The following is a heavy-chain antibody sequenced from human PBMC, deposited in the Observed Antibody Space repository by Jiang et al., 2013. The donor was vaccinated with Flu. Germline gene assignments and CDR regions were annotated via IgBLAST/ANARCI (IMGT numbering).Heavy chain of an antibody. Sequence: ALLKPSETLSLTCTVSGYSISSGYYWGWIRQPPGKGLEWIGSIYHSGSTYYNPSLKSRVTISLDTPKNQFSLKLSSVTAADTAVYYCATLYYGSGSYSDNFRWGQGTLVTVSS. CDR3: ATLYYGSGSYSDNFR. J-gene: IGHJ4*02. V-gene: IGHV4-38-2*02. CDR2: IYHSGST. CDR1: GYSISSGYY. D-gene: IGHD3-10*01.